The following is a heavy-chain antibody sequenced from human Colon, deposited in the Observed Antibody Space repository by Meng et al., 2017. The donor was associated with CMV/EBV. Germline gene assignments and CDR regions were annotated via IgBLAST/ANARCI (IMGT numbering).Heavy chain of an antibody. CDR3: ARAPYNWNDEGWFDP. CDR1: GYTFTGYY. J-gene: IGHJ5*02. D-gene: IGHD1-20*01. CDR2: INPHSGGT. Sequence: QEQLGRSRAGVRKAGAPVNVPCKASGYTFTGYYMHWVRQATEQGLEWMGWINPHSGGTNYAQKFQGRVTMTRDKSISTAYMELSRLRSDDTAVYYCARAPYNWNDEGWFDPWGQGTLVTVSS. V-gene: IGHV1-2*02.